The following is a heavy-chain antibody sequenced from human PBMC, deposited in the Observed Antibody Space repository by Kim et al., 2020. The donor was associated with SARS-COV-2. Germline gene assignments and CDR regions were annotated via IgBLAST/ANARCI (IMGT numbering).Heavy chain of an antibody. CDR3: GRESGYYGSGSYYYYGMDV. CDR2: IWYDGSNK. D-gene: IGHD3-10*01. J-gene: IGHJ6*02. Sequence: GGSLRLSCAASGFTFSSYGMHWVRQAPGKGLEWVAVIWYDGSNKYYADSAKGRFTISRDNSKNPLYLQMNSLRAEDTAVYYCGRESGYYGSGSYYYYGMDVWGRGTTVTVSS. CDR1: GFTFSSYG. V-gene: IGHV3-33*01.